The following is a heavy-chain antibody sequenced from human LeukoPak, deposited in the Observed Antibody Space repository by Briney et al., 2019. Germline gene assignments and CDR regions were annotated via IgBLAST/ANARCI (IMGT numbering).Heavy chain of an antibody. Sequence: SETLSLTCTVSGGSISSYYWGWIRQPPGKGLEWIGSIYYSGSTYYNPSLKSRVTISLDTSKNQFSLKLSSVTAADTAVYYCARASSVATMPFDYWGQGTLVTVSS. D-gene: IGHD5-12*01. J-gene: IGHJ4*02. CDR2: IYYSGST. CDR1: GGSISSYY. V-gene: IGHV4-39*07. CDR3: ARASSVATMPFDY.